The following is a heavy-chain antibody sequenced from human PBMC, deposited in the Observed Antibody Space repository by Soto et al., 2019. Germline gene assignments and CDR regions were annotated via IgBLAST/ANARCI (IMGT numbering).Heavy chain of an antibody. Sequence: EVQLVESGGGLVQPGGSLRLSCAASGFTFSSYWMHWVRQAPGKGLVWVSRINSDGSSTSYADSVKGRFTISRDNAKNTLYLQNDSLGAEDTGLYYCGRVGPGGYGPCFDIWGQGTMVTVSS. CDR1: GFTFSSYW. CDR2: INSDGSST. J-gene: IGHJ3*02. CDR3: GRVGPGGYGPCFDI. V-gene: IGHV3-74*01. D-gene: IGHD5-12*01.